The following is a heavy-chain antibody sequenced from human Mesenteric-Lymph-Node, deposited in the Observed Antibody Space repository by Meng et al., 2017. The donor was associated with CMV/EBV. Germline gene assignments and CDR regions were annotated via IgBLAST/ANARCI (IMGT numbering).Heavy chain of an antibody. Sequence: SLKISCAASGFTFDNYAMHWVRQAPGKGLEWVSGISWNSGSIGYADSVKGRFTISRDNAKNSLYLQMNSLRAEDTAVYYCARVLSNWNYVYFDYWGQGTLVTVSS. CDR3: ARVLSNWNYVYFDY. CDR1: GFTFDNYA. J-gene: IGHJ4*02. CDR2: ISWNSGSI. V-gene: IGHV3-9*01. D-gene: IGHD1-7*01.